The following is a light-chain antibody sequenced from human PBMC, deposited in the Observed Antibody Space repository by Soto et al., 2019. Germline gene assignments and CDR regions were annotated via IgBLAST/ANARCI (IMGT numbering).Light chain of an antibody. CDR1: QSVRSS. V-gene: IGKV3-15*01. CDR3: QQYNNWPQT. CDR2: GAS. Sequence: EIVMTQSPATLSVSPGERATLSCRASQSVRSSIAWYQHKPGQAPRLLIYGASTRATGIPARISGSGSGTEFTLTISSLKSEDFAVYYCQQYNNWPQTFGQGTKVDIK. J-gene: IGKJ1*01.